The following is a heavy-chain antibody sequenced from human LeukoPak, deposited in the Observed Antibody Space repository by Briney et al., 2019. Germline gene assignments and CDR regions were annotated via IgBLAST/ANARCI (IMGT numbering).Heavy chain of an antibody. J-gene: IGHJ3*02. CDR3: ATLSITIFGVVPPDAFDI. Sequence: ASVKVSCKASGYTFTGYYMHWVRQAPGQGLEWMGWINPNSGGTNYAQKFQGRVTMTRDTSISTAYMELSRLRSDDTAVYYCATLSITIFGVVPPDAFDIWGQGTMATVSS. V-gene: IGHV1-2*02. D-gene: IGHD3-3*01. CDR1: GYTFTGYY. CDR2: INPNSGGT.